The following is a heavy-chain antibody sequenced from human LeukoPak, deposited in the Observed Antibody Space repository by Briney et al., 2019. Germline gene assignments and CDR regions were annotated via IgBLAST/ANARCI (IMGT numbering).Heavy chain of an antibody. CDR3: ARGETSTYDY. D-gene: IGHD2/OR15-2a*01. V-gene: IGHV3-64*04. CDR1: GFSFSSYV. J-gene: IGHJ4*02. CDR2: ISDKGVST. Sequence: PGGSLRLSCSGSGFSFSSYVMHWVRRAPGKGLQYVSVISDKGVSTSYADSVKGRFTITRDNSKNTLYLQMNSLRAEDTAVYYCARGETSTYDYWGQGTLVTVSS.